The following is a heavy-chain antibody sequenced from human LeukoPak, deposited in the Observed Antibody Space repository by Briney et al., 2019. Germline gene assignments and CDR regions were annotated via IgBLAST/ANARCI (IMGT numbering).Heavy chain of an antibody. D-gene: IGHD2-2*01. CDR3: AKDGDIVVVPAASYYFDY. J-gene: IGHJ4*02. CDR1: GFTFSSYG. V-gene: IGHV3-33*06. Sequence: GGSLRLSCAASGFTFSSYGMHWVRQAPGKGLEWVAVIWYDGSNKYYADSVKGRFTISRDSSKNTLYLQMNSLRAEDTAVYYCAKDGDIVVVPAASYYFDYWGQGTLVTVSS. CDR2: IWYDGSNK.